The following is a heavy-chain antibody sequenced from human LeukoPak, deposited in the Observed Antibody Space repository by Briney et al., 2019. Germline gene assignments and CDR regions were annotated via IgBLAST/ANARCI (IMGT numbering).Heavy chain of an antibody. J-gene: IGHJ3*02. D-gene: IGHD6-13*01. CDR3: AVGYSSSWSYDAFDI. Sequence: ASVKVSCKASGFTFTSSAMQWVRQARGQRLEWIGWIVVGSGNTNYAQKFQERVTITRDMSTSTAYMELSSLRSEDTAVYYCAVGYSSSWSYDAFDIWGQGTMVTVSS. CDR2: IVVGSGNT. V-gene: IGHV1-58*02. CDR1: GFTFTSSA.